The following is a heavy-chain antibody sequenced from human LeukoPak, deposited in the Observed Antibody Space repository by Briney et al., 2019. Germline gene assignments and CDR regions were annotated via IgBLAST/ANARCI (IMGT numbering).Heavy chain of an antibody. Sequence: SETLSLTCTVSGGSISSSSYYWGWIRQPPGKGLEWIGSIYYSGSTYHNPSLKSRVTISVDTSKNQFSLKLSSVTAADTAVYYCARLSRNNYYYGSGSYFWFDPWGQGTLVTVSS. J-gene: IGHJ5*02. CDR2: IYYSGST. CDR1: GGSISSSSYY. V-gene: IGHV4-39*01. CDR3: ARLSRNNYYYGSGSYFWFDP. D-gene: IGHD3-10*01.